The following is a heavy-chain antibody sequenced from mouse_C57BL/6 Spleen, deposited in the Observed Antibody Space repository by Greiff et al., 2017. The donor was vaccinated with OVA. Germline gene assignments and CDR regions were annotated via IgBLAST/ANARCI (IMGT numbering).Heavy chain of an antibody. V-gene: IGHV1-82*01. CDR1: GYAFSSSW. CDR2: IYPGDGDT. Sequence: VMLVESGPELVKPGASVKISCKASGYAFSSSWMNWVKQRPGKGLEWIGRIYPGDGDTNYNGKFKGKATLTADKSSSTAYMQLSSLTSEDSAVYFCARGGYYGSSGGYWYFDVWGTGTTVTVSS. CDR3: ARGGYYGSSGGYWYFDV. J-gene: IGHJ1*03. D-gene: IGHD1-1*01.